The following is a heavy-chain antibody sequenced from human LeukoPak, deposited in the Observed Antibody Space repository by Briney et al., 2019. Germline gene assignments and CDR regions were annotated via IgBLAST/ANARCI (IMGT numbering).Heavy chain of an antibody. D-gene: IGHD1-14*01. CDR2: INPSGGST. CDR1: GYTFTSYY. V-gene: IGHV1-46*01. J-gene: IGHJ6*02. CDR3: ARVKPDYYYYYGMDV. Sequence: ASEKVSCKASGYTFTSYYMHWVRQAPGQGLEWMGIINPSGGSTSYAQKFQGRVTMTRDTSTSTVYMELSSLRSEDTAVYYCARVKPDYYYYYGMDVWGQGTTVTVSS.